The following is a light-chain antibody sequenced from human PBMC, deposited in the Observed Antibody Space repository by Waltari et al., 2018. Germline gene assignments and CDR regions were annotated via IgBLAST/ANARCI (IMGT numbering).Light chain of an antibody. J-gene: IGKJ1*01. CDR3: MQNTKNPWT. Sequence: DVVMTQTPLSLPVTPGEPASISCRSGQSLLHSNGNTYLHWYLQRPGQSPRLLIYKVTNRESGVPDRFSGSGSGTDFTLTISREEPEDVGVYYCMQNTKNPWTFGQGTKVEIK. CDR2: KVT. V-gene: IGKV2D-29*02. CDR1: QSLLHSNGNTY.